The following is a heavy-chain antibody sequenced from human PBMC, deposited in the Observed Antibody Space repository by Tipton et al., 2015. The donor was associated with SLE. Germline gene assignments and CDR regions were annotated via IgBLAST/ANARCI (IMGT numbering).Heavy chain of an antibody. J-gene: IGHJ6*03. CDR1: GGYITSDIYY. CDR3: ARSSSGWYKGAMDV. Sequence: TLSLTCFVSGGYITSDIYYWGWIRQPPGKGLEWIGSVYESGTTYYNPSLKSRVTISIDTSNDHFSLRLSSVTAADTAIYYCARSSSGWYKGAMDVWGKGTTVIVSS. D-gene: IGHD6-19*01. V-gene: IGHV4-39*07. CDR2: VYESGTT.